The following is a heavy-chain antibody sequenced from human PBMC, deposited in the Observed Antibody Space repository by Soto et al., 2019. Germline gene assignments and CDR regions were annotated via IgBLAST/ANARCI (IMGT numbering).Heavy chain of an antibody. CDR3: TRDGMDYDILTGSHFDY. V-gene: IGHV3-49*04. J-gene: IGHJ4*02. CDR1: GFTFGYYA. D-gene: IGHD3-9*01. CDR2: IRSKAYGVTT. Sequence: GGSLRLSCTASGFTFGYYAMSWVRQSPGKGLEWVGFIRSKAYGVTTEYAASVKGRFTISRDDSRSIAYLQMNSLKTEDTAVYYCTRDGMDYDILTGSHFDYWGQGTLVTVSS.